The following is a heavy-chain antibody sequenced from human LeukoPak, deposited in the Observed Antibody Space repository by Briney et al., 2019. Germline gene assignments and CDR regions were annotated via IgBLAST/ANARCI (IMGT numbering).Heavy chain of an antibody. CDR1: GYTFTGYY. Sequence: ASVKVSCKASGYTFTGYYMHWVRQAPGQGLEWMGWINTNTGNPTYAQGFTGRFVFSLDTSVSTTYLQISSLKAEDTAVYYCARADNFYGDYWGQGTLVTVSS. D-gene: IGHD2/OR15-2a*01. CDR3: ARADNFYGDY. J-gene: IGHJ4*02. CDR2: INTNTGNP. V-gene: IGHV7-4-1*02.